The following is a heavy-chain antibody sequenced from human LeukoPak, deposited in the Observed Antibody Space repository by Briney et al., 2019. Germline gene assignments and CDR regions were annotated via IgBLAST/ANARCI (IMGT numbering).Heavy chain of an antibody. V-gene: IGHV3-23*01. Sequence: GGSLRLSCAASGFTFSNYAVMWVRQAPGQGLEWVSAITSAGAPRYADSVKGRFTISRDNSKNTLYLQMNSLRAEDTAQYFCARDPNGDYIGAFEFWGQGTGDTVSS. CDR2: ITSAGAP. D-gene: IGHD4-17*01. J-gene: IGHJ3*01. CDR3: ARDPNGDYIGAFEF. CDR1: GFTFSNYA.